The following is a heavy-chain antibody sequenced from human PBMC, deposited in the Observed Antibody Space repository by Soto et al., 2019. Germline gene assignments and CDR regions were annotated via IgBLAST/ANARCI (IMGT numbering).Heavy chain of an antibody. CDR1: GGSISSGGYS. V-gene: IGHV4-30-2*01. D-gene: IGHD3-10*01. CDR2: IYHSGST. J-gene: IGHJ4*02. Sequence: LSLTCAVSGGSISSGGYSWSWLRQPPGKGLEWIGYIYHSGSTYYNPSLKSRVTISVDRSKNQFSLMLSSVTAADTAVYYCARENNVLPGGYFDYWGQGTLVTVSS. CDR3: ARENNVLPGGYFDY.